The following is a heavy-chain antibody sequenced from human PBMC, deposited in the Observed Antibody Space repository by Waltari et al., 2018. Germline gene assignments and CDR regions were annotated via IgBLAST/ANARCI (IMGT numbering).Heavy chain of an antibody. Sequence: QVQLVESGGGVVQPGRSLRLSCAASGFTFSSYGMHWVRQAPGKGLEWVAVISYDGSNKYYADSVKCRFTISRDNSKNTLYLQMNSLRAEDTAVYYCAKDSMVQGEPRGYFDLWGRGTLVTVSS. V-gene: IGHV3-30*18. CDR1: GFTFSSYG. D-gene: IGHD3-10*01. CDR3: AKDSMVQGEPRGYFDL. CDR2: ISYDGSNK. J-gene: IGHJ2*01.